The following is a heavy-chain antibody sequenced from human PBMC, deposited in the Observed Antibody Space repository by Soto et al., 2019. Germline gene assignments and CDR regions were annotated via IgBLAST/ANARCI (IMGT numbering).Heavy chain of an antibody. CDR2: ISYDGSLQ. Sequence: QAQLVESGGGVVQPGRSLRLSCAASGFAFSSYGMHWVRQAPGTGLEWVAVISYDGSLQHYADSVKGRFTISRDNSKNMVLLQISSLRAEDTAVYYCVSERRYGHASVPYSWGQGTLVSVAS. D-gene: IGHD5-18*01. J-gene: IGHJ4*02. CDR3: VSERRYGHASVPYS. V-gene: IGHV3-30*03. CDR1: GFAFSSYG.